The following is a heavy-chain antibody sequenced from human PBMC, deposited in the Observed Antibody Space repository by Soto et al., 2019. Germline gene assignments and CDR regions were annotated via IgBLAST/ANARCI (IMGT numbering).Heavy chain of an antibody. D-gene: IGHD2-15*01. V-gene: IGHV4-59*08. CDR2: ISYSGST. CDR3: ARSHCSGGTCHGGYYDH. Sequence: SETLSLTCTVSGGSISSYYWSWIRQPPGKGLEYIGYISYSGSTNYNPSLKSRVTISVDTSKNQFSLNLSSVTAADTAVYYCARSHCSGGTCHGGYYDHWGQGTLVTVPS. J-gene: IGHJ4*02. CDR1: GGSISSYY.